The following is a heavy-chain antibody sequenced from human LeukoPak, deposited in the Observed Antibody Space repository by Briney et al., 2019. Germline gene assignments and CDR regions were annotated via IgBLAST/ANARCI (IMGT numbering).Heavy chain of an antibody. CDR3: ARQFSSGWSYFDY. Sequence: GESLKISXKGSGYSFTSYWIGWVRQMPGKGLEWMGIIYPGDSDTIYSPSFQGQVTISADKSISTAYLQWSSLKASDTAMYYCARQFSSGWSYFDYWGQGNLVTVSS. CDR1: GYSFTSYW. J-gene: IGHJ4*02. CDR2: IYPGDSDT. D-gene: IGHD6-19*01. V-gene: IGHV5-51*01.